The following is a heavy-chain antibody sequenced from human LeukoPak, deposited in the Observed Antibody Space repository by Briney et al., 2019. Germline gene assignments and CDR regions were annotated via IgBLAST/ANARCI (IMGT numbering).Heavy chain of an antibody. J-gene: IGHJ6*02. CDR3: ARGLLSSGWYGSYYYYYGMDV. V-gene: IGHV1-8*01. CDR1: GYTFTSYD. D-gene: IGHD6-19*01. Sequence: ASVKVSYKASGYTFTSYDINWVRQATGQGLEWMGWMNPNSGNTGYAQKFQGRVTMTRNTSISTAYMELSSLRSEDTAVYYCARGLLSSGWYGSYYYYYGMDVWGQGTTVTVSS. CDR2: MNPNSGNT.